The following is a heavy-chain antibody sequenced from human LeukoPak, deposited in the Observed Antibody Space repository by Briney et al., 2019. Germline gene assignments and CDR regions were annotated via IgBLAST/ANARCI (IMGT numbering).Heavy chain of an antibody. D-gene: IGHD1-26*01. CDR1: GGSISSSNYY. CDR2: IYTIGST. CDR3: ARSPWELVLDY. J-gene: IGHJ4*02. Sequence: PSETLSPTCTVSGGSISSSNYYWSWIRQPAGKGLEWIGRIYTIGSTNYNLSLKSRVSISVDTSKNQFSLKLSSVTAADTAVYYCARSPWELVLDYWGQGTLVTVSS. V-gene: IGHV4-61*02.